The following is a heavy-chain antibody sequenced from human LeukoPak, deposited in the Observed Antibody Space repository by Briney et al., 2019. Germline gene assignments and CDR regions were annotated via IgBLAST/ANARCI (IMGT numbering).Heavy chain of an antibody. CDR1: GGSFSGYY. V-gene: IGHV4-34*01. J-gene: IGHJ4*02. CDR2: INHSGST. Sequence: SETLSLTCAVYGGSFSGYYWSWIRQPPGKGLEWIGEINHSGSTNYNPSLKSRVTISVDTSKNQFSLKLSSVTAADTAVYYCARGYIAAAGTAPFGYWGQGTLVTVSS. D-gene: IGHD6-13*01. CDR3: ARGYIAAAGTAPFGY.